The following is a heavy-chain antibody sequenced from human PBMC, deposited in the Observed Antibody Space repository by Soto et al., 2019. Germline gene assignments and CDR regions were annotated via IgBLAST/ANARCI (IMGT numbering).Heavy chain of an antibody. CDR3: ERGPVGFRDCYMDV. CDR1: GYTFTGYY. D-gene: IGHD1-26*01. J-gene: IGHJ6*03. Sequence: QVQLVQSGAEVKKPGASVKVSCKASGYTFTGYYMHWVRQAPGQGLEWMGWINPNRGGTNYTQKFQGWVTMTRDTLNSKAYKGGSRPVSDGAAVYCRERGPVGFRDCYMDVGGKGTTVTFSS. V-gene: IGHV1-2*04. CDR2: INPNRGGT.